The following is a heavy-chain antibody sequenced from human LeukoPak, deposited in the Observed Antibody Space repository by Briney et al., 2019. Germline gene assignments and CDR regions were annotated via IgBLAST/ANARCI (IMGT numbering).Heavy chain of an antibody. CDR1: GGSISSSAYY. CDR3: ARHEAAYCGGDCSLRAFDI. Sequence: SETLTLSCTVSGGSISSSAYYWVWIRQPPGKGLEWIVTIYYRGSTYYDPSLKRRSTISVYPSKKQFSLKLSTVTAADTAVYYCARHEAAYCGGDCSLRAFDIW. D-gene: IGHD2-21*02. J-gene: IGHJ3*02. CDR2: IYYRGST. V-gene: IGHV4-39*01.